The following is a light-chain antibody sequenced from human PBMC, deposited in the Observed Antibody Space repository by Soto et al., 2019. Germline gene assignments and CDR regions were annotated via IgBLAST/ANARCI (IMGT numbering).Light chain of an antibody. CDR2: DAS. Sequence: DIQMTQSPSTLSASVGDRVTITCRASHSISNWLAWYQQKPGKAPNLLIFDASSLESGVPSRFSGSGSGTELSLTINSLQPDDFATYYCQQYNSYSYTFGQGTKLEIK. V-gene: IGKV1-5*01. CDR3: QQYNSYSYT. CDR1: HSISNW. J-gene: IGKJ2*01.